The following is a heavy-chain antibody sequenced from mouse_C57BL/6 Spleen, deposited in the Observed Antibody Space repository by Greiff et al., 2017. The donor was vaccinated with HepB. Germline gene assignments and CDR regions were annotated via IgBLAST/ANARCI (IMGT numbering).Heavy chain of an antibody. CDR3: ARGRYGYFDV. CDR1: GFTFSDYY. V-gene: IGHV5-16*01. Sequence: EVKLVESEGGLVQPGSSMKLSCTASGFTFSDYYMAWVRQVPEKGLEWVANINYDGSSTYYLDSLKSRFIISRDNAKNILYLQMSNLKSEDTATYYCARGRYGYFDVWGTGTTVTVSS. J-gene: IGHJ1*03. CDR2: INYDGSST.